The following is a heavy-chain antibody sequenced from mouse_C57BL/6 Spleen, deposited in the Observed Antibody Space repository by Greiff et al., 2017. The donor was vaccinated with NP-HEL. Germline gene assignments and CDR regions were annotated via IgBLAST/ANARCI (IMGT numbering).Heavy chain of an antibody. J-gene: IGHJ2*01. V-gene: IGHV1-52*01. CDR3: ARRGGYDYDGSVDY. Sequence: QVQLQQSGAELVRPGSSVKLSCKASGYTFTSYWMHWVKQRPIQGLEWIGNIDPSDSETHYNQKFKDKATLTVDKSSSTAYMQLSSRTSEDSAVYYCARRGGYDYDGSVDYWGQGTTLTVSS. CDR2: IDPSDSET. D-gene: IGHD2-4*01. CDR1: GYTFTSYW.